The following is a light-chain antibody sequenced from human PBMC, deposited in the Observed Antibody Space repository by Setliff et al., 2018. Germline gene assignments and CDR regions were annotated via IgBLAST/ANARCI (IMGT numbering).Light chain of an antibody. CDR3: QSYDSSLISYG. Sequence: QSVLTQPPSVSGAQGQRVTISCTGSSSNIGAGYDVHWYQQLPGTAPKLLIYDNSSRPSGVPDRFSGSNSGTAATLAITGLQAEDEADYYCQSYDSSLISYGFGPGTKVTVL. J-gene: IGLJ1*01. CDR2: DNS. CDR1: SSNIGAGYD. V-gene: IGLV1-40*01.